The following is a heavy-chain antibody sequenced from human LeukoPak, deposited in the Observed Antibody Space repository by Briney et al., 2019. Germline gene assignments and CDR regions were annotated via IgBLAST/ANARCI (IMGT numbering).Heavy chain of an antibody. CDR1: GFTFSSYG. CDR2: ISYDGSNK. J-gene: IGHJ1*01. V-gene: IGHV3-30*18. D-gene: IGHD3-10*01. CDR3: AKDLYYGSGSYYNVRFGFQH. Sequence: GGSLRLSCAASGFTFSSYGMHWVRQAPGKGLEWVAVISYDGSNKYYADSVKGRFTISRDNSKNTLYLQMNSLRAEDTAVYYCAKDLYYGSGSYYNVRFGFQHWGQGTLVTVSS.